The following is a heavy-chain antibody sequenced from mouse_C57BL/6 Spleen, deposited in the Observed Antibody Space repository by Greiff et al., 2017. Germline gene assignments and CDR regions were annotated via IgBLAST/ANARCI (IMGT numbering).Heavy chain of an antibody. CDR1: GYTFTSYW. D-gene: IGHD1-1*01. CDR3: ARGITTVVAHFDY. CDR2: IYPSDSET. J-gene: IGHJ2*01. Sequence: QVQLQQPGAELVRPGSSVKLSCKASGYTFTSYWMDWVKQRPGQGLEWIGNIYPSDSETHYNQKFKDKATLTVDKSSSTAYMQLSSLTSEDSAVYYGARGITTVVAHFDYWGQGTTLTVSS. V-gene: IGHV1-61*01.